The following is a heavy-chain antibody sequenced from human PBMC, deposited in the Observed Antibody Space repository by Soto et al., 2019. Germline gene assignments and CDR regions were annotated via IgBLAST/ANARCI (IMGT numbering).Heavy chain of an antibody. D-gene: IGHD4-4*01. CDR1: GGTFSSYA. CDR2: IIPIFGTA. J-gene: IGHJ6*02. V-gene: IGHV1-69*13. Sequence: SVKVSCKASGGTFSSYAISWVRQAPGQGLEWMGGIIPIFGTANYAQKFQGRVTITADESTSTAYMELSSLRSEDTAVYYCASFTRTTDPRYYYGMDVWGQGTTVTVSS. CDR3: ASFTRTTDPRYYYGMDV.